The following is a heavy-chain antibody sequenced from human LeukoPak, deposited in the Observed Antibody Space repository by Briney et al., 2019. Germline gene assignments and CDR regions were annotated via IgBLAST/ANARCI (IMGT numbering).Heavy chain of an antibody. CDR3: ARHCSGGSCYDY. CDR2: ISSSSYI. CDR1: GFTFSSYS. V-gene: IGHV3-21*01. D-gene: IGHD2-15*01. Sequence: KSGGSLRLSCAASGFTFSSYSMNWVRQAPGKGPEWVSSISSSSYIYYADSVKGRFTISRDNAKNSLYLQMNSLRAEDTAVYYCARHCSGGSCYDYWGQGTLVTVSS. J-gene: IGHJ4*02.